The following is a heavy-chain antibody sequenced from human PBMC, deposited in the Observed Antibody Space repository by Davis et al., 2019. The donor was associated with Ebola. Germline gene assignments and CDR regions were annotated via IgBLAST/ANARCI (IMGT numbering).Heavy chain of an antibody. Sequence: PSGTLRLSCTASGFTFARHAMDWVRQAPGKGLEWVSSISGSGDETYFAESVKGRITISRDNSKNTLYLHMENLRVDDTAVYYCAREPLSLSMVGGKSSLDPWGQGTLVTVSS. CDR3: AREPLSLSMVGGKSSLDP. J-gene: IGHJ5*02. CDR2: ISGSGDET. V-gene: IGHV3-23*01. CDR1: GFTFARHA. D-gene: IGHD2-15*01.